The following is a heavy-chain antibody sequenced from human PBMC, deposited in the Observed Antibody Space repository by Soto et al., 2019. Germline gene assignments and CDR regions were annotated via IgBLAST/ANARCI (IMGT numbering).Heavy chain of an antibody. J-gene: IGHJ5*02. V-gene: IGHV1-18*04. Sequence: ASVKVSCKASGYTFTVYYMHWVRQAPGQGLEWMGWISTYSGDTKYAQKFQGRVTMTTDTSTTTAYLELRSLRSDDTAVYYCARHHGPTTSENWFDPWGQGTLVTVSS. D-gene: IGHD5-12*01. CDR1: GYTFTVYY. CDR2: ISTYSGDT. CDR3: ARHHGPTTSENWFDP.